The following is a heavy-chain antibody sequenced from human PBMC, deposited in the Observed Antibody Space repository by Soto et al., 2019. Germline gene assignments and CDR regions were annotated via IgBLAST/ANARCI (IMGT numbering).Heavy chain of an antibody. CDR3: ARVIGGATYDAFDI. J-gene: IGHJ3*02. D-gene: IGHD1-26*01. V-gene: IGHV1-69*13. CDR1: GGTFSSYA. CDR2: IIPIFDTA. Sequence: SVKVSCKASGGTFSSYAISWVRQAPGQGLEWMGGIIPIFDTANYAQKFQGRVTITADESTSTAYMELSSLRSEDTAVYYCARVIGGATYDAFDIWGQGTMVTVSS.